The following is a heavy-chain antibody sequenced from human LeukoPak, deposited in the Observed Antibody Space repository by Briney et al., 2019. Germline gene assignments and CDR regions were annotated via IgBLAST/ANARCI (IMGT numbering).Heavy chain of an antibody. CDR2: ISTSSSYI. J-gene: IGHJ4*02. CDR1: GFTFSSYS. Sequence: PGGSLRLSCAASGFTFSSYSMNWVRQAPGKGLEWVSSISTSSSYIYYADSVKGRFTISRDNAKNSLYLQMNSLRAEDTAVYYCARDRVGVSAYVSLFDYWGQGTLVTVSS. V-gene: IGHV3-21*01. D-gene: IGHD5-12*01. CDR3: ARDRVGVSAYVSLFDY.